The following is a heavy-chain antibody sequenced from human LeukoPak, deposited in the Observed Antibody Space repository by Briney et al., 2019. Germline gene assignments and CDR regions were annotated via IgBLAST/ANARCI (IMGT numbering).Heavy chain of an antibody. V-gene: IGHV4-61*02. CDR3: ARDIGYCSSTSCYDLSGAFDI. D-gene: IGHD2-2*01. Sequence: SETLSLTCTVSGGSISSGSYYWSWIRQPAGKGLEWIGRIYTSGSTNYSPSLKSRVTISVDTSKNQFSLKLSSVTAADTAVYYCARDIGYCSSTSCYDLSGAFDIWGQGTMVTVSS. CDR1: GGSISSGSYY. J-gene: IGHJ3*02. CDR2: IYTSGST.